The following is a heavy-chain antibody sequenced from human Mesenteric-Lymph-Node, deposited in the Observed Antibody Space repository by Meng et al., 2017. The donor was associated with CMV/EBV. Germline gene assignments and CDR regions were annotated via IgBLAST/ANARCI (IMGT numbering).Heavy chain of an antibody. CDR3: ARLIGRSSSTSCYTICHYYGMDV. V-gene: IGHV1-8*01. CDR1: GYTFTSND. CDR2: MNPNTGNT. J-gene: IGHJ6*02. Sequence: ASVKVSCKASGYTFTSNDITWVRQATGQGLEWMGWMNPNTGNTGYAQKFQGRVTMTRNTSISTAYMELSSLRSEDTAVYYCARLIGRSSSTSCYTICHYYGMDVWGQGTTVTVSS. D-gene: IGHD2-2*02.